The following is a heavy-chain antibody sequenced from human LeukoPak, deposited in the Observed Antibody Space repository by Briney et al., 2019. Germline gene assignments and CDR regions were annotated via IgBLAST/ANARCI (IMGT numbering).Heavy chain of an antibody. CDR2: IWYDGSNK. D-gene: IGHD3-3*01. CDR3: ARDRGLRFLEWLFDY. Sequence: GSLRLSCAASGFTFSSYGMHWVRKAPGKGLEWVAVIWYDGSNKYYADSVKGRFTISRDNSKNTLYLQMNSLRAEDTAVYYCARDRGLRFLEWLFDYWGQGILVTVST. CDR1: GFTFSSYG. J-gene: IGHJ4*02. V-gene: IGHV3-33*01.